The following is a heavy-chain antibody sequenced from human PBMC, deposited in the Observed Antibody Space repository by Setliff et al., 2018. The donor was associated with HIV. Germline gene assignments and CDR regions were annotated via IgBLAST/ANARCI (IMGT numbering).Heavy chain of an antibody. V-gene: IGHV4-59*11. CDR3: ARKEKGGAFDI. Sequence: TSETLSLTCTVSGASINSHYWNWVRQSPAKGLEWIGYYYNGGTSYNPSLQSRVTISVDTPKNQFSLHLNSATAADTAVYYCARKEKGGAFDIWGLGTLVTVSS. CDR1: GASINSHY. CDR2: YYNGGT. J-gene: IGHJ3*02.